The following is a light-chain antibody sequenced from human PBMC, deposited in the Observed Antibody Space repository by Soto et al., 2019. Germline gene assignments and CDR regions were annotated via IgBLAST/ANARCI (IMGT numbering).Light chain of an antibody. CDR2: EVS. Sequence: QSALTQSPSASGSPGQSVTISCTGTSSDVGGYNYVSWYQQHPGKAPKLMIYEVSKRPSGVPDRFSGSKSGNTASLTVSGLQAEDEADYYCSSYAGSNVLFGGGTKVTVL. CDR1: SSDVGGYNY. V-gene: IGLV2-8*01. CDR3: SSYAGSNVL. J-gene: IGLJ2*01.